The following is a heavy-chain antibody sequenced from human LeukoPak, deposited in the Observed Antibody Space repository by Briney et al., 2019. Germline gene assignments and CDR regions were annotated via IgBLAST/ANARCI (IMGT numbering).Heavy chain of an antibody. CDR3: ASYSNWGDFDS. D-gene: IGHD7-27*01. Sequence: ASVKVSCKASGGTFSSFGITWVRQAPGQGLEWMGGTIPIFGAKHYAQKFRGRVTVTADNSTTTTYMELSSLRFEDTALYYCASYSNWGDFDSWDQGTLVTVSS. CDR2: TIPIFGAK. CDR1: GGTFSSFG. J-gene: IGHJ4*02. V-gene: IGHV1-69*06.